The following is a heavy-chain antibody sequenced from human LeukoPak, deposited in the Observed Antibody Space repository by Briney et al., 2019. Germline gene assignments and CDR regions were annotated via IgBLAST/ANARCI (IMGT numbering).Heavy chain of an antibody. CDR3: ARDNCSGGSCYSAYNWFDP. CDR2: IFTTGST. CDR1: GGSISTYY. J-gene: IGHJ5*02. Sequence: SETLSHTCTVSGGSISTYYWSWIRQPAGKGLEWIGRIFTTGSTNYNPSLKSRVTISVDTSKNQFSLKLSSVTAADTAVYYCARDNCSGGSCYSAYNWFDPWGQGTLVTVSS. V-gene: IGHV4-4*07. D-gene: IGHD2-15*01.